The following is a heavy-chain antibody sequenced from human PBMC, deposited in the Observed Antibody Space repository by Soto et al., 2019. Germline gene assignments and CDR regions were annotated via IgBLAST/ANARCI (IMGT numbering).Heavy chain of an antibody. CDR2: ISSSSSYI. Sequence: EVQLVESGGGLVKPGGSLRLSCAASGFTFSSYSMNWVRQAPGKGLEWVSSISSSSSYIYYADSVKGRFTISRDNAKNSLYLQMNSLRAEDTAVYYCARVSGQLDDAFDIWGQGTMVTVS. CDR3: ARVSGQLDDAFDI. J-gene: IGHJ3*02. D-gene: IGHD6-13*01. CDR1: GFTFSSYS. V-gene: IGHV3-21*01.